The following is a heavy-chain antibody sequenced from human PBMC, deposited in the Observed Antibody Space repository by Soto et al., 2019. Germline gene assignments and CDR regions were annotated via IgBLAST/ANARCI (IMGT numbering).Heavy chain of an antibody. J-gene: IGHJ4*02. CDR2: IWYDGSNK. D-gene: IGHD2-15*01. Sequence: QVQLVESGGGVVQPGRSLRLSCAASGFTFSSYGMHWVRQAPGKGLEWVAVIWYDGSNKYYADSVKGRFTISRDNSKNAVDLQRNSLRAEDTAVYYGARDLVLPEYYFGYWGQGTLVTVSS. CDR1: GFTFSSYG. CDR3: ARDLVLPEYYFGY. V-gene: IGHV3-33*01.